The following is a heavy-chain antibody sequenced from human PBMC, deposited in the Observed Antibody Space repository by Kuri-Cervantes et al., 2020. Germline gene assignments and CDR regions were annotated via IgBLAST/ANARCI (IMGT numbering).Heavy chain of an antibody. V-gene: IGHV4-30-2*01. D-gene: IGHD2-2*01. CDR1: GGSFSGYY. CDR2: IYHSGST. J-gene: IGHJ4*02. Sequence: SETLSLTCAVYGGSFSGYYWSWIRQPPGKGLEWIGYIYHSGSTYYNPSLKSRVTISVDRSKNQFSLKLSSVTAADTDVYYCARAAEGGQLLDYWGQGTLVTVSS. CDR3: ARAAEGGQLLDY.